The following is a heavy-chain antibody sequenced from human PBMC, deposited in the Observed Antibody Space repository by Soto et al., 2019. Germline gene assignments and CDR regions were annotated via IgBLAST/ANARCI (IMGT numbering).Heavy chain of an antibody. J-gene: IGHJ6*02. D-gene: IGHD4-17*01. V-gene: IGHV4-34*01. CDR2: INHSGGT. Sequence: SETLSLTCAVYSRSFSNYYWSWLRQPPGKGLECIGEINHSGGTSYNPSLKRRVTISVDTFKTQLGLKLSSETAADTAGYYCARVDRDDYAAKYFRGMDVCGQVTTVTVS. CDR3: ARVDRDDYAAKYFRGMDV. CDR1: SRSFSNYY.